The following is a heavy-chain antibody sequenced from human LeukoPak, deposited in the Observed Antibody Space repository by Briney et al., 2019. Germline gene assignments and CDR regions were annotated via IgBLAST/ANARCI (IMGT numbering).Heavy chain of an antibody. CDR3: ARDPAIAVT. Sequence: GGSLRLSCAVSGFTFSGYNMNWVRQAPGKGLEGVASITSSSSYTYYADSVKGRFTISRDNAKNSLYLQMNSLRAEDTAVYYCARDPAIAVTWGQGTLVTVSS. D-gene: IGHD6-19*01. J-gene: IGHJ5*02. CDR2: ITSSSSYT. CDR1: GFTFSGYN. V-gene: IGHV3-21*01.